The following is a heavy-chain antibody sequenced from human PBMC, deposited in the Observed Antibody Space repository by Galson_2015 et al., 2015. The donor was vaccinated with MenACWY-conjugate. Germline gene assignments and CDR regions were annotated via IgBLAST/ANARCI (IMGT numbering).Heavy chain of an antibody. CDR3: AKDLSNVAALDL. Sequence: SLRLSCAASGFTFSTYWMSWVRQAPGKGLEWVANIKEDGSDKYYVDSMRGRFTISRDNAKNTLYLQMNSLRAEDTSLYFCAKDLSNVAALDLWGRGTLVTVSS. J-gene: IGHJ2*01. D-gene: IGHD6-19*01. CDR1: GFTFSTYW. V-gene: IGHV3-7*01. CDR2: IKEDGSDK.